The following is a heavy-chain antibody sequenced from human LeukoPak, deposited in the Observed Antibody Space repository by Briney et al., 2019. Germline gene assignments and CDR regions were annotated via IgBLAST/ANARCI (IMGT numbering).Heavy chain of an antibody. CDR2: INLNSGGT. CDR3: ARVAGGDWYYFDF. V-gene: IGHV1-2*02. CDR1: GYXFTAYY. J-gene: IGHJ4*02. D-gene: IGHD2-21*02. Sequence: ASVKVSCKASGYXFTAYYMHWVRQAPGQGLEWMGWINLNSGGTNSTQKFQGRVTMTRDTSISAAYMELSRLGSDDTAVYYCARVAGGDWYYFDFWGQGILVTVSS.